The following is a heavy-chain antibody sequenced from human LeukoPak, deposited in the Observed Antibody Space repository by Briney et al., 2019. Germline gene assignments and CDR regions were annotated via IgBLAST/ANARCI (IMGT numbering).Heavy chain of an antibody. J-gene: IGHJ4*02. V-gene: IGHV3-49*03. CDR1: GFTFGDYA. CDR2: IRSKAYGGTT. D-gene: IGHD3-22*01. CDR3: TRDPPHYYYDSSGYYSPHFDY. Sequence: GGSLRLSCTASGFTFGDYAMSWFRQAPGKGLEWVGFIRSKAYGGTTEYAASVKGRFTISRDDSKSIAYLQMNSLKTEDTAVYYCTRDPPHYYYDSSGYYSPHFDYWGQGTLVTVSS.